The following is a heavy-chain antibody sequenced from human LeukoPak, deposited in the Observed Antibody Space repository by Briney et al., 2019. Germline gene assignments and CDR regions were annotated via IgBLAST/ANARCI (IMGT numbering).Heavy chain of an antibody. V-gene: IGHV1-8*01. Sequence: ASVTVSCKTSGYTFTSYDINWVRQATGQGLEWMGWMNPNSGNTGYAQKFQGRVTMTRNTSISTAYMELSSLRSEDTAVYYCARGFYYYDSSGYSFAFDIWGQGTMVTVSS. J-gene: IGHJ3*02. D-gene: IGHD3-22*01. CDR2: MNPNSGNT. CDR1: GYTFTSYD. CDR3: ARGFYYYDSSGYSFAFDI.